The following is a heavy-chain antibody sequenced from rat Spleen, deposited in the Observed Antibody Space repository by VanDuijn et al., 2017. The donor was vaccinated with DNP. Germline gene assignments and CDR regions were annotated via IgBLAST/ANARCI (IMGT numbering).Heavy chain of an antibody. Sequence: VQLVESGGGLVQPGRSLKLSCAASGFTFSDYYMAWVRQAPKKGLEWVSSIGSTGGSTYYRNSVEGRFSISRDNAKNTLYLQMDSLRSEDTATYYCTTDIDYFHYWGQGVMVTVSS. CDR3: TTDIDYFHY. V-gene: IGHV5-20*01. CDR1: GFTFSDYY. J-gene: IGHJ2*01. CDR2: IGSTGGST.